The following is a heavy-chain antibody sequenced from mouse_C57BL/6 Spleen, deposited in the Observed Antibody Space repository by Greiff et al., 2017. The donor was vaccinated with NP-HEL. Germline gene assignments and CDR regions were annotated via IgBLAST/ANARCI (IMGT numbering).Heavy chain of an antibody. V-gene: IGHV14-1*01. CDR3: TTDYYGSSSWFAY. D-gene: IGHD1-1*01. CDR2: IDPEDGDT. CDR1: GFNIKDYY. Sequence: VQLQQSGAELVRPGASVKLSCTASGFNIKDYYMHWVKQRPEQGLEWIGRIDPEDGDTEYDPKFQGKATITADTSSNTAYLQLSSRTSEDTAVYYCTTDYYGSSSWFAYWGQGTLVTVSA. J-gene: IGHJ3*01.